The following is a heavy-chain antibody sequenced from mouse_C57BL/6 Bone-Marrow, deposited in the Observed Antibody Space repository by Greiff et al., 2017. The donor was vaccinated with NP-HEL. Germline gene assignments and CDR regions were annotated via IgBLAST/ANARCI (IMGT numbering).Heavy chain of an antibody. CDR2: INPYNGGT. CDR1: GYTFTDYY. D-gene: IGHD1-1*01. J-gene: IGHJ4*01. Sequence: VQLQQSGPVLVKPGASVKMSCKASGYTFTDYYMNWVKQSHGKSLEWIGVINPYNGGTSYNQKFKGKATLTVDKSSSTAYMELNSLTSEDSAVYYCARKPSLTTGYAMDYWGQGTSVTVSS. CDR3: ARKPSLTTGYAMDY. V-gene: IGHV1-19*01.